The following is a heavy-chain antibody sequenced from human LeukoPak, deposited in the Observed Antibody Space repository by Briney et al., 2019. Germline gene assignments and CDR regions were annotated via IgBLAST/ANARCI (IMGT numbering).Heavy chain of an antibody. Sequence: HPGGSLRLSCAASGFTFSSYGMHWVRQAPGKGLEWVAFIRYDGSNKYYADSVKGRFTISRDNSKNTLYLRMNSLRAEDTAVYYCARDYENLAGSKTRFHYWGQGTLVTVSS. V-gene: IGHV3-30*02. CDR1: GFTFSSYG. CDR3: ARDYENLAGSKTRFHY. CDR2: IRYDGSNK. J-gene: IGHJ4*02. D-gene: IGHD3-9*01.